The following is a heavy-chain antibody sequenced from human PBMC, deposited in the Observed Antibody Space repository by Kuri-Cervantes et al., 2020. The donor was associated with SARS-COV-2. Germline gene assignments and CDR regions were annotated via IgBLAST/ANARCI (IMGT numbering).Heavy chain of an antibody. Sequence: SETLSLTCTVSGGSISSGGYYWSWIRQHPGKGLEWIGYIYYSGSTYYNPSLKSLVTISVDTSKNQFSLKLSSVTAADTAVYYCARGRQDYYYYGMDVWGQGTTVTVSS. V-gene: IGHV4-31*01. CDR2: IYYSGST. CDR3: ARGRQDYYYYGMDV. J-gene: IGHJ6*02. CDR1: GGSISSGGYY.